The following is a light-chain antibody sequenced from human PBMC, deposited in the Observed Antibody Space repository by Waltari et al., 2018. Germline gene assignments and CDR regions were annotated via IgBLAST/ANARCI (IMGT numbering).Light chain of an antibody. J-gene: IGLJ1*01. V-gene: IGLV3-19*01. CDR2: GKN. CDR3: NSRDSSGNHLV. Sequence: SSELTQDPAVSVALGQTVRITCQGDSLRSYYASWYQQKPGHAPLFVIYGKNNRPSGIPDRFSGSSSGDTVTLTITGAQAEDEADYYCNSRDSSGNHLVFGPGTKVTVL. CDR1: SLRSYY.